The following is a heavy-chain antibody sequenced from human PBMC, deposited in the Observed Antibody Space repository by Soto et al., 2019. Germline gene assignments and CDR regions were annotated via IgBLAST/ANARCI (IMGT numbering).Heavy chain of an antibody. CDR3: AREVLPSPLLFRDRNWFDP. J-gene: IGHJ5*02. D-gene: IGHD5-18*01. CDR1: GGSISSFY. CDR2: IYYSGST. V-gene: IGHV4-59*01. Sequence: SETLSLTCTVSGGSISSFYWSWIRQPPGKGLEWIGYIYYSGSTNYNPSLKSRVTISVDTSKDQFSLKLSSVTAADTAVYYCAREVLPSPLLFRDRNWFDPWGQGTLVTVSS.